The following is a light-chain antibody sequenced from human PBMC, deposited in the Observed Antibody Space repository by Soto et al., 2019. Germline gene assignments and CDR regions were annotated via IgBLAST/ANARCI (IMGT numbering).Light chain of an antibody. J-gene: IGKJ1*01. Sequence: VMTQPLSTLSVSPGERATLSCRASQTVSRNLAWYQQRPGQAPRLLIYDISNRATGVPARFSGSGSETEFTLTIRSLQSADFAVYYCQQYNDWSPVTFGQGTKVDIK. CDR2: DIS. V-gene: IGKV3-15*01. CDR1: QTVSRN. CDR3: QQYNDWSPVT.